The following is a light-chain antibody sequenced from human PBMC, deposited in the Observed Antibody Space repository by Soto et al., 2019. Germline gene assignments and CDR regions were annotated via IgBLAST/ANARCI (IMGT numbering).Light chain of an antibody. J-gene: IGLJ2*01. CDR2: STN. CDR1: SGSVSASNY. Sequence: QTVVTQEPSFAVSPGGTVTLTCGLSSGSVSASNYPSWYHQTPGQPPRTLIYSTNIRFSGVPDRLSGSILGNTAALTITGAQADDGGDYYCVLYLGSGISVFGGGTQLTVL. CDR3: VLYLGSGISV. V-gene: IGLV8-61*01.